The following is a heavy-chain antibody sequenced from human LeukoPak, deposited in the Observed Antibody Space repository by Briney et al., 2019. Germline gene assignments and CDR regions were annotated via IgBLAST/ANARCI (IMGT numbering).Heavy chain of an antibody. J-gene: IGHJ4*02. D-gene: IGHD3-10*01. CDR2: IRGSGDTT. CDR1: GFTFSSYT. CDR3: AKGTYGSGTYGSIDY. Sequence: GSLRLYCAASGFTFSSYTMNWVRQAPGKGLECVSTIRGSGDTTYYADSVKGRFTISRDNSKNTLYLQMNSLRAEDTAVYYCAKGTYGSGTYGSIDYWGQGTLVTVSS. V-gene: IGHV3-23*01.